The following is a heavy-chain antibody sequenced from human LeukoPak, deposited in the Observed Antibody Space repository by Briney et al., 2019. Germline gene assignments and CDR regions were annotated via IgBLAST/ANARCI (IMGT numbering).Heavy chain of an antibody. CDR3: ARDALTNYYDSSGSSAFDY. Sequence: PQASVKVSCKASGYTFTSYYMHWVRQAPGQGLEWMGIINPSGGSTSYAQKFQGRVTMTRDTSTSTVYMELSSLRSEDTAVYYCARDALTNYYDSSGSSAFDYWGQGTLVTVSS. J-gene: IGHJ4*02. CDR2: INPSGGST. V-gene: IGHV1-46*01. CDR1: GYTFTSYY. D-gene: IGHD3-22*01.